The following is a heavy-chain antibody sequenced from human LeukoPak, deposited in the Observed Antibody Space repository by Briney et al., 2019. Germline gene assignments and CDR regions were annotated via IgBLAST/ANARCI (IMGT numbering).Heavy chain of an antibody. J-gene: IGHJ4*02. CDR1: GFTFSSYA. CDR3: AKGEALLPDY. V-gene: IGHV3-30*02. Sequence: GGSLRLSCAASGFTFSSYAMNWVRQAPGEGREWVSFIRYDASDTFYADSVKGRFTISRDNSRNTVFLQMNSLTTDDTAVYYCAKGEALLPDYWGQGTLVTVSA. D-gene: IGHD2/OR15-2a*01. CDR2: IRYDASDT.